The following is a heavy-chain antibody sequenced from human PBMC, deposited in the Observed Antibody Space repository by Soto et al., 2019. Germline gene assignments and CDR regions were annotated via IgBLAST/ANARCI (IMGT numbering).Heavy chain of an antibody. CDR2: ISCSGGST. Sequence: GGSLRLSCAASGFTFSSYAMSWVRQAPGKGLEWVSAISCSGGSTYYADSVKGRFTISRDNSKNTLYLQMNSLRAEDTAVYYCAKDIAARPWGLDYWGQGTLVTVSS. D-gene: IGHD6-6*01. CDR3: AKDIAARPWGLDY. J-gene: IGHJ4*02. CDR1: GFTFSSYA. V-gene: IGHV3-23*01.